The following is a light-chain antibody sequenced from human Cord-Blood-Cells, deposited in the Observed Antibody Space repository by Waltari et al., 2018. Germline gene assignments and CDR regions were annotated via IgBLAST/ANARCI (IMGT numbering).Light chain of an antibody. V-gene: IGKV1-33*01. CDR3: QQYVISLLT. CDR1: QDISNY. J-gene: IGKJ4*01. Sequence: DIQMTQSTSSLSASVGDRVTITCQASQDISNYLNWYQQKPGKAPKLLIYDASNLETGVPSRFSGSGSGTDFTFTISSLQPEDIATYYCQQYVISLLTFGGGTKVEIK. CDR2: DAS.